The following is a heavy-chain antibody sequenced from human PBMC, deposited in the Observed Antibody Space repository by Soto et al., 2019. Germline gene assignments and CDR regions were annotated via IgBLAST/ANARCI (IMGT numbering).Heavy chain of an antibody. V-gene: IGHV3-11*01. CDR2: ISYSGRTV. CDR3: ARGYSGYEIDYFDF. CDR1: GFTFSDWS. J-gene: IGHJ4*02. D-gene: IGHD5-12*01. Sequence: VQLVESGGGLVKPGGSLRLSCAASGFTFSDWSMSWIRQAPGKGLEWVSYISYSGRTVFYADSVRGRFTISRDSAKNSLYLQMNSLRDEDTAVYYCARGYSGYEIDYFDFWGQGTLVTVSS.